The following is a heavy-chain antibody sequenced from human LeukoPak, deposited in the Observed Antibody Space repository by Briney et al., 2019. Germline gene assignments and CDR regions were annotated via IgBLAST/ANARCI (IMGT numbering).Heavy chain of an antibody. J-gene: IGHJ4*02. CDR1: DGFISDSSYF. Sequence: SETLSLTCTVSDGFISDSSYFWGWIRQSPGTGLEWIGSLSYTGDTYYSPSLKSRVTLSVDTSKNQFSLKLSSVTAADTGVYYCVRHRGNDSGNYYLDYWGQGTLVTVSS. D-gene: IGHD3-10*01. CDR2: LSYTGDT. CDR3: VRHRGNDSGNYYLDY. V-gene: IGHV4-39*01.